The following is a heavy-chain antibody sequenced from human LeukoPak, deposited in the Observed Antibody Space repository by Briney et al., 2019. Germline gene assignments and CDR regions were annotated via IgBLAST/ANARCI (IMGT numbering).Heavy chain of an antibody. D-gene: IGHD6-19*01. CDR2: INSDGSST. CDR3: AREGSIAVAHDVFDI. J-gene: IGHJ3*02. Sequence: GGSLRLSCAASGITFSSYGMSWVRQAPGKGLVWVSRINSDGSSTTYADSVKGRFTISRDNAKNTLYLQLNSLRAEDTAVYYCAREGSIAVAHDVFDIWGQGTMVTVSS. CDR1: GITFSSYG. V-gene: IGHV3-74*01.